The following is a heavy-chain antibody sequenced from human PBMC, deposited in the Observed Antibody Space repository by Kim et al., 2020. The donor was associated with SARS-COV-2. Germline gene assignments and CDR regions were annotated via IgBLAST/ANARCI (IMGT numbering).Heavy chain of an antibody. J-gene: IGHJ3*02. CDR1: GGSVNSVDYY. CDR3: ARIPLFMLSAFDI. Sequence: SETLSLTCTVSGGSVNSVDYYWAWIRQPPGKGLECFGYIFYSGSTNYNPPLKGRVTISLDASKNRFSRKLSSVTAADTAMYYCARIPLFMLSAFDIWGQGTMVTVSS. CDR2: IFYSGST. D-gene: IGHD3-16*01. V-gene: IGHV4-61*08.